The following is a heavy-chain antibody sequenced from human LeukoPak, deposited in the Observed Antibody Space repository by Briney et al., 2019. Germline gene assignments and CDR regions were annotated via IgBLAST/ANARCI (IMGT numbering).Heavy chain of an antibody. J-gene: IGHJ3*02. V-gene: IGHV3-11*04. CDR2: ISSSGGTI. CDR1: GFTFSEYY. Sequence: GGSLRLSCAASGFTFSEYYMNWIRQAPGKGLEWISYISSSGGTIYYADPVKGRFTISRDNAKNSLYLQMNSLRAEDTAVYYCAGYSSGWFGAFHIWGQGTMVTVSS. CDR3: AGYSSGWFGAFHI. D-gene: IGHD6-19*01.